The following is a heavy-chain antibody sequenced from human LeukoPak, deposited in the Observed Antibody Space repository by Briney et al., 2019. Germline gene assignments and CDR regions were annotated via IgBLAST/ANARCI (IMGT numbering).Heavy chain of an antibody. CDR1: GFTFSSNA. Sequence: PGGSLRLSCTASGFTFSSNAMSWVRQAPGKGLEWVANIKQDGSKKSYVDSVKGRFTISRDNAKNSLYLQMNSLRAEDTAIYYCTRVGYIDEGIDYWGQGTLVTVSS. D-gene: IGHD5-24*01. V-gene: IGHV3-7*04. CDR3: TRVGYIDEGIDY. J-gene: IGHJ4*02. CDR2: IKQDGSKK.